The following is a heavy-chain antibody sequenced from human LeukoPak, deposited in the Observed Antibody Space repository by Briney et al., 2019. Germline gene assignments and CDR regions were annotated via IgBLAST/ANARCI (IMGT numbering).Heavy chain of an antibody. V-gene: IGHV1-69*06. Sequence: SVKVSCKASGGTFSSYAISWVRQAPGQGLEWMGRIIPIFGTANYAQKFQGRVTIAADKSTSTAYMELSSLRSEDTAVYYCASVGMTGLTTVTTSGAFDIWGQGTMVTVSS. CDR3: ASVGMTGLTTVTTSGAFDI. J-gene: IGHJ3*02. CDR1: GGTFSSYA. D-gene: IGHD4-17*01. CDR2: IIPIFGTA.